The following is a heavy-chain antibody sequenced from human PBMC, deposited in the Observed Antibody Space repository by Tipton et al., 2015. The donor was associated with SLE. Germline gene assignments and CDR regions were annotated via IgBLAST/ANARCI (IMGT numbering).Heavy chain of an antibody. D-gene: IGHD4/OR15-4a*01. CDR3: ATVWWNRFYFDY. CDR1: GGSISSGSYY. CDR2: IYISGST. J-gene: IGHJ4*02. Sequence: TLSLTCTVSGGSISSGSYYWSWIRQPAGKGLEWIGYIYISGSTNYNPSLKSRVTISVDTSKNQFSLKLSSVTAADTAVYYCATVWWNRFYFDYWGQGTLVTVSS. V-gene: IGHV4-61*10.